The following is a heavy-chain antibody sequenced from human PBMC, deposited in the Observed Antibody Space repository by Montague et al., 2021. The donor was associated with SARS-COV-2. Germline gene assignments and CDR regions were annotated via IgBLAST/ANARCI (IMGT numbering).Heavy chain of an antibody. J-gene: IGHJ5*02. CDR1: GFTFSSYS. Sequence: SLRLSCAASGFTFSSYSMNWVRQAPGKGLEWVSSIGSSSSYIYYADSVKGRFAISRDNAKNSLYLQMNSLRAEDTAVYYCARAGDIVVVPAVDWFDPWGQGTLVTVSS. V-gene: IGHV3-21*01. CDR3: ARAGDIVVVPAVDWFDP. CDR2: IGSSSSYI. D-gene: IGHD2-2*01.